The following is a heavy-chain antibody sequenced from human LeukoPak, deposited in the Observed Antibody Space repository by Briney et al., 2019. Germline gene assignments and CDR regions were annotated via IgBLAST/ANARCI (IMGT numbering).Heavy chain of an antibody. CDR3: AKKAHYDAYAKYFDY. CDR2: IIPIFGTA. J-gene: IGHJ4*02. Sequence: SVKVSCKASGGTFSSYAISWVRQAPGQGLEWMGGIIPIFGTANYAQKFQGRVTITADKSTSTAYMELSSLRAEDTAVYYCAKKAHYDAYAKYFDYWGQGTLVTVSS. D-gene: IGHD4-17*01. V-gene: IGHV1-69*06. CDR1: GGTFSSYA.